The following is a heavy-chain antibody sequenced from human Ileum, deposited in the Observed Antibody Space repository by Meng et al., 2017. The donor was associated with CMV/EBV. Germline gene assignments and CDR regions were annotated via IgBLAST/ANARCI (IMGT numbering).Heavy chain of an antibody. Sequence: ASVKVSCKASGYTFTGYYMHWVRQAPGQGLEWMGWINPKSGGTNYAQKFQGRVTMTRDTSISTAYMELSRLRSDDTAVYYCARRGLWFGDGFDPWGQGTLVTVSS. CDR3: ARRGLWFGDGFDP. CDR1: GYTFTGYY. V-gene: IGHV1-2*02. J-gene: IGHJ5*02. CDR2: INPKSGGT. D-gene: IGHD3-10*01.